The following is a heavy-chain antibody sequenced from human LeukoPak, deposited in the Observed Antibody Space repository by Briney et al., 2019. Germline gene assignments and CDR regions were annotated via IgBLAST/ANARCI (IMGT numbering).Heavy chain of an antibody. Sequence: GGSLRLSCAASGFTFSNYIMNWVRQAPGKGLEWVSSTSSSGFTYYADSVRGRFTISRDNPKNSLYLQMDSLRAEDTAVYYCARDLAYYYGMDVWGQGTTVTVSS. V-gene: IGHV3-69-1*01. CDR2: TSSSGFT. J-gene: IGHJ6*02. CDR3: ARDLAYYYGMDV. CDR1: GFTFSNYI.